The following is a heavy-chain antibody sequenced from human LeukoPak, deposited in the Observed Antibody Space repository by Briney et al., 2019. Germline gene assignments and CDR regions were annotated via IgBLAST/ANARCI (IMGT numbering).Heavy chain of an antibody. CDR2: IYYTGRS. CDR3: ARQLNVVWAFDI. CDR1: GGSIASENHY. Sequence: SETLSLTCTLSGGSIASENHYWAWIRQPPGKSLEWIGTIYYTGRSYYNSSLQSRAAVSVDTSKNQFSPRLSSVIDADAAVYYCARQLNVVWAFDIWGQGTAVTVSS. V-gene: IGHV4-39*01. D-gene: IGHD2-15*01. J-gene: IGHJ3*02.